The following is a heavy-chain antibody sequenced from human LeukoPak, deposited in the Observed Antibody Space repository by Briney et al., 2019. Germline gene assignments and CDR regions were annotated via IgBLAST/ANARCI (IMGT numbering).Heavy chain of an antibody. J-gene: IGHJ4*02. Sequence: PSETLSLTCTDSGGSISSYYWSWIRQPPGKGLEWIGYIYYSGSTNYNPSLKSRVTISVDTSKNQFSLKLSSVTAADTAVYYCARWPSSGWYGIEYYFDYWGQGTLVTVSS. D-gene: IGHD6-19*01. CDR2: IYYSGST. CDR1: GGSISSYY. V-gene: IGHV4-59*01. CDR3: ARWPSSGWYGIEYYFDY.